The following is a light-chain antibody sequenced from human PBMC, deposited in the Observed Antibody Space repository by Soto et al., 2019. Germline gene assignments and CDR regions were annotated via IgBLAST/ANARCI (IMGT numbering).Light chain of an antibody. CDR2: DDN. Sequence: QSVLTQPPSVSGAPGQRVTISCTGSSSNVGTAYGVHWYKQLPGTAPTLLIYDDNNRPSGVPDRFSGSKSGTSASLAITGLQAEDEADYYCQSYDSSLSGYVFGTGTKLTVL. CDR1: SSNVGTAYG. J-gene: IGLJ1*01. V-gene: IGLV1-40*01. CDR3: QSYDSSLSGYV.